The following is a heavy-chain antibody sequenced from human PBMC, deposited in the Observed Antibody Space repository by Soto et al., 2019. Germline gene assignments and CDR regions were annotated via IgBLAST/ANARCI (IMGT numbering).Heavy chain of an antibody. Sequence: GASVKVSCNASWYTVASYAMHWVRQSPGQRLEWMGWINAGNGNTKYSQKSQGRVTITRDTSASTAYMELRSLRSEDTAVYYCERVVPAATEGNWFDPWGQGTLLTVS. J-gene: IGHJ5*02. CDR3: ERVVPAATEGNWFDP. CDR1: WYTVASYA. D-gene: IGHD2-2*01. CDR2: INAGNGNT. V-gene: IGHV1-3*01.